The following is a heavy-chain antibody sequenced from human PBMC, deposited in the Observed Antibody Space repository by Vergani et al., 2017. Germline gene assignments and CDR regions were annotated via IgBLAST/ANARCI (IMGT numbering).Heavy chain of an antibody. J-gene: IGHJ6*03. CDR2: IYASGNA. CDR1: GGSISAGYYF. Sequence: QVQLQASGPGRVKPSQTLSLPCTMSGGSISAGYYFWSWIRQPAGKGLEWLGHIYASGNASHSPSLKTRVSMSVDTSKNQFSLTVTSVTAADTAVYYCAKRMWELLRDYYYYMDVWGKGTTVTVSS. D-gene: IGHD1-26*01. V-gene: IGHV4-61*02. CDR3: AKRMWELLRDYYYYMDV.